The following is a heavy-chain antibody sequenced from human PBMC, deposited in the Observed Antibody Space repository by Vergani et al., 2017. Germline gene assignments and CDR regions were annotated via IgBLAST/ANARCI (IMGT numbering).Heavy chain of an antibody. CDR1: GFTVSSNY. CDR3: ARDRPIDSSGYYYLG. CDR2: IYSGGST. Sequence: EVQLVESGGGLVQPGGSLRLSCAASGFTVSSNYMSWVRQAPGTGLEWVSVIYSGGSTYYADSVKGRFTISRDNSKNTLYLQMNSLRAEDTAVYYCARDRPIDSSGYYYLGWGQGTLVTVSS. V-gene: IGHV3-66*01. D-gene: IGHD3-22*01. J-gene: IGHJ4*02.